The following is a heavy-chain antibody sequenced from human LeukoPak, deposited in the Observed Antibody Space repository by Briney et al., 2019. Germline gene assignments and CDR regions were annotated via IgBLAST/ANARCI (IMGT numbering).Heavy chain of an antibody. V-gene: IGHV3-20*04. CDR2: INWNGGSK. CDR1: GFTFDDYG. Sequence: GGSLRLSCAASGFTFDDYGMSWVRQAPGKGLEWVSGINWNGGSKGYADSVKGRFTISRDNAKNSLYLQMNSLRAEDTALYYCARENYLYSSGYYGAFDIWGQGTMVTVSS. J-gene: IGHJ3*02. CDR3: ARENYLYSSGYYGAFDI. D-gene: IGHD3-22*01.